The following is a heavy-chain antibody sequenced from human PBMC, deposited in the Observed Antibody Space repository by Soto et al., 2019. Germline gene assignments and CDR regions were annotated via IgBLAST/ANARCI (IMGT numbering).Heavy chain of an antibody. CDR1: GFTFDDYA. V-gene: IGHV3-9*01. J-gene: IGHJ5*02. D-gene: IGHD3-16*01. CDR2: IAWNSNKK. Sequence: ELQMVESGGGLVQPGRSLRLSCAASGFTFDDYAMPWVRQAPGKGLELISRIAWNSNKKHYADSVRGRFTISRDNAKNSLYLHMDSLRPADTGCYYGGEANSLSVSTPGDWFDPWGQGTLVTVSS. CDR3: GEANSLSVSTPGDWFDP.